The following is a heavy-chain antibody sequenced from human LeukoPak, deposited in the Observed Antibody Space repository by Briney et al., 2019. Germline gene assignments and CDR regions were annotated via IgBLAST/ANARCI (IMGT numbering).Heavy chain of an antibody. CDR1: GGSISTYY. Sequence: PSETLSLTCTVSGGSISTYYWSWIRQPPGKGLEYIGYIYYSGSTNYNPSLKSRVNMSLDTSKNQFSLKLSSVTAADTAVYYCAREEVPHGFDIWGQGTMVTVSS. CDR3: AREEVPHGFDI. CDR2: IYYSGST. J-gene: IGHJ3*02. V-gene: IGHV4-59*01.